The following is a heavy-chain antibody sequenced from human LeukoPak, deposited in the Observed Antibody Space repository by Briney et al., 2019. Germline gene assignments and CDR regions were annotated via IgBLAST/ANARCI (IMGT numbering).Heavy chain of an antibody. Sequence: GASVKVSCKASGYTFTSYGISWVRQAPGQGLEWMGWISAYNGNTNYAQKLQGRVTMTTDTSTSTAYMELRSLRSDDTAVYYCARGLDYDFWSGYETTISDYWGQGTLVTVSS. CDR3: ARGLDYDFWSGYETTISDY. D-gene: IGHD3-3*01. V-gene: IGHV1-18*01. CDR2: ISAYNGNT. J-gene: IGHJ4*02. CDR1: GYTFTSYG.